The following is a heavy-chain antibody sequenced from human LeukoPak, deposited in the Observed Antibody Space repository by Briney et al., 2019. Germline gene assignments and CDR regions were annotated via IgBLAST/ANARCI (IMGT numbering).Heavy chain of an antibody. CDR2: IRYDGSNK. CDR1: GFIFSSHG. V-gene: IGHV3-30*02. CDR3: PPPGTLPEGWSDP. Sequence: GGSLTLSCAASGFIFSSHGMHWVRQAPGKGLEWLAFIRYDGSNKYYGDSVKGRFTIFRDNSKNTVYLQMNSLRADDTAVYYSPPPGTLPEGWSDPWGQGPLSPSPQ. J-gene: IGHJ5*02. D-gene: IGHD2/OR15-2a*01.